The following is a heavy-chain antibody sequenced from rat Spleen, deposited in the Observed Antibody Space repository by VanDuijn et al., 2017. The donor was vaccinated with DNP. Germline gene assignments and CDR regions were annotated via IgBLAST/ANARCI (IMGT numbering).Heavy chain of an antibody. CDR1: GFSLTDYS. V-gene: IGHV2-19*01. J-gene: IGHJ2*01. D-gene: IGHD1-11*01. CDR2: IRANGIT. Sequence: HVQLKESGPGLVQPSQTLSLTCTVSGFSLTDYSIHWVRQPPGEGLEWMGRIRANGITDYNAALKSRLSISRDTSKSQVFLKMNSLQPEDTGTYYCARQELRILRGYFDYWGQGVMVTVSS. CDR3: ARQELRILRGYFDY.